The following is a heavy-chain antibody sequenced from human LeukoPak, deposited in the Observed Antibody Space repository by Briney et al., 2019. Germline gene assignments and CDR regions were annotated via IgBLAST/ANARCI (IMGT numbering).Heavy chain of an antibody. Sequence: GGSLRLSCAASGSTFTFSTSGMHWVRQAPGKGLEWVSVIWYDASNKYYADSVKGRFTISRDSSKNTLYLQMNDLRAEDTAVYYCARGNGGNHAHLDYWGQGTLVTVSS. CDR2: IWYDASNK. CDR3: ARGNGGNHAHLDY. CDR1: GSTFTFSTSG. V-gene: IGHV3-33*01. J-gene: IGHJ4*02. D-gene: IGHD1-14*01.